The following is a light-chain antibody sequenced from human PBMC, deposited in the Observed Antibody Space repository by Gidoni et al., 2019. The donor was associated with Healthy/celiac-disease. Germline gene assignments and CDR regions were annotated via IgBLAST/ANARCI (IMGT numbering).Light chain of an antibody. Sequence: TASQSVCSSYLAWYQQKPGQAHRLLIYGASSRATGIPDRFSGSGSGTDFTLTISRLDPEDFAVYYCQQYGSSPWTFGQGTKVEIK. CDR3: QQYGSSPWT. CDR2: GAS. CDR1: QSVCSSY. J-gene: IGKJ1*01. V-gene: IGKV3-20*01.